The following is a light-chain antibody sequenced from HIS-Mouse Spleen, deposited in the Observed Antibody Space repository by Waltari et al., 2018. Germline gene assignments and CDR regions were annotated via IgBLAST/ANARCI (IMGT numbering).Light chain of an antibody. CDR1: KLGDKY. CDR3: QAWDSSYSV. CDR2: QDS. Sequence: SYELTQPPSVSVSPGPPASITCSGDKLGDKYACWYQQKPGQSPVLVIYQDSKRPSGTPERFSGSNSGNTATLTISGTQAMDEADYYCQAWDSSYSVFGGGTKLTVL. V-gene: IGLV3-1*01. J-gene: IGLJ2*01.